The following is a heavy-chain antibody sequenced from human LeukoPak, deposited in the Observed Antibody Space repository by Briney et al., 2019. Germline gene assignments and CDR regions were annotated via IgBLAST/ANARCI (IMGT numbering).Heavy chain of an antibody. CDR2: ISSSGSTI. Sequence: GGSLRLSCAASGFTFSSYEMNWVRQAPGKGLEWVSYISSSGSTIYYADSVKGRFTISRDNAKNSLYLQMNSLRAEDTAVYYCARAAPSYYGSGSYSAHLDVWGKGTTVTISS. J-gene: IGHJ6*04. V-gene: IGHV3-48*03. CDR3: ARAAPSYYGSGSYSAHLDV. D-gene: IGHD3-10*01. CDR1: GFTFSSYE.